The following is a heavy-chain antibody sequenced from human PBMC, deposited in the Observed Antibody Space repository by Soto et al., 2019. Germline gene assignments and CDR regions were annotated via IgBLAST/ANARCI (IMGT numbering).Heavy chain of an antibody. CDR3: ARDRGTIFSGYGPPYYYYYGMDV. Sequence: QVQLVQSGAEVKKPGSSVKVSCKASGGTFSSYAISWVRQAPGQGLEWMGGIIPIFGTANYAQKFQGRVTITADESTSTAYMELSSLRSEDTAVYYCARDRGTIFSGYGPPYYYYYGMDVCGQGTTVTVSS. CDR1: GGTFSSYA. V-gene: IGHV1-69*01. D-gene: IGHD5-12*01. CDR2: IIPIFGTA. J-gene: IGHJ6*02.